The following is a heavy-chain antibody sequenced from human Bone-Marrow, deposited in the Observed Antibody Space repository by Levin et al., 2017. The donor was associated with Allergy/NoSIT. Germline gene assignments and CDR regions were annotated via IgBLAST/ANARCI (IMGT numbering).Heavy chain of an antibody. Sequence: PAASVKVSCKVSGYTLTEVSMYWVRQAPGKGLEWMGAFDLEDGEKIYAQKFQGRVTMTEDTSTDTAYMELSSLRSEDTAVYYCAIGEVTTDGMDVWGQGTTVTVSS. V-gene: IGHV1-24*01. J-gene: IGHJ6*02. D-gene: IGHD4-11*01. CDR1: GYTLTEVS. CDR3: AIGEVTTDGMDV. CDR2: FDLEDGEK.